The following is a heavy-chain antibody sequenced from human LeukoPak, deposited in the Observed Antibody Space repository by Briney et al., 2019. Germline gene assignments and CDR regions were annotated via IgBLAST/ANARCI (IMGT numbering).Heavy chain of an antibody. D-gene: IGHD3-22*01. V-gene: IGHV1-69*05. Sequence: GASVKVSCKASGGTFSSYAIRWVRQAPGQGLEWMGGIIPIFGTANYAQKFQGRVTITTDETTSTAYMELSSLKSENPAVDYCARGRRNYDSSGYFDYWGQGTLVTVSS. CDR3: ARGRRNYDSSGYFDY. CDR2: IIPIFGTA. CDR1: GGTFSSYA. J-gene: IGHJ4*02.